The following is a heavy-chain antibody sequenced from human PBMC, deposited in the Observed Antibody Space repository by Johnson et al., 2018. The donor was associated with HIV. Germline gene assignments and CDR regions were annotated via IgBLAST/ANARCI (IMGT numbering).Heavy chain of an antibody. D-gene: IGHD3-16*02. V-gene: IGHV3-11*01. CDR1: GFVFSDSH. Sequence: QVQLVESGGDLVKPGGSLRLSCVASGFVFSDSHMSWIRQAPGKGLEWISYVSSGGSSIYYADSVRGRFTISRDNAKNSLYLQMNSLRAEDTAFYYCARGGLGYQNIHDPFDIWGQGTMVTVSS. CDR2: VSSGGSSI. CDR3: ARGGLGYQNIHDPFDI. J-gene: IGHJ3*02.